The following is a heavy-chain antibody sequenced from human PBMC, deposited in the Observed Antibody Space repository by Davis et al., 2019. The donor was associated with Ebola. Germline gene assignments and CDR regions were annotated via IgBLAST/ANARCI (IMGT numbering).Heavy chain of an antibody. V-gene: IGHV4-59*08. D-gene: IGHD6-19*01. CDR2: IYYSGST. Sequence: SETLSLTCTVSGGSISSYYWSWIRQPPGKGLEWIGYIYYSGSTNYNPSLKSRVTISVDKSKNQFSLKLSSVTAADTAVYYCAGQGYSSGWYGWFDPWGQGTLVTVSS. J-gene: IGHJ5*02. CDR1: GGSISSYY. CDR3: AGQGYSSGWYGWFDP.